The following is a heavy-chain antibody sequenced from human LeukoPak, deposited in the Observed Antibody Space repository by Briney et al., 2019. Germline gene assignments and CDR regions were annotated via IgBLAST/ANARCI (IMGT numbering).Heavy chain of an antibody. V-gene: IGHV3-53*01. J-gene: IGHJ4*02. CDR3: TGYISGFPC. CDR2: FYGGETT. Sequence: PGGSLRLSCAASGFTVSSNYMTWVRQAPGMGLEWVSIFYGGETTYYADSVKGRFTISRDNSKNTLYLQMNSLRAEDTAVYYCTGYISGFPCWGQGTLVTVSS. CDR1: GFTVSSNY. D-gene: IGHD5-18*01.